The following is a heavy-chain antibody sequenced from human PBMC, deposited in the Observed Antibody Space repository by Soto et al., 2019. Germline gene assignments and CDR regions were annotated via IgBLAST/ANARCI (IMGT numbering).Heavy chain of an antibody. CDR3: ARGSFGARNCLAYMDV. V-gene: IGHV3-13*05. CDR1: GFTFSNYD. J-gene: IGHJ6*03. D-gene: IGHD2-15*01. Sequence: EVQLVESGGGLVQPGGSLRLSCAASGFTFSNYDMHWVRQAAGKGLEWVSAIGFAGDPFYTDSVKGRFTISREDAKSSLFLQMNNLRGGDTAVYFCARGSFGARNCLAYMDVWGRGTTVAVSS. CDR2: IGFAGDP.